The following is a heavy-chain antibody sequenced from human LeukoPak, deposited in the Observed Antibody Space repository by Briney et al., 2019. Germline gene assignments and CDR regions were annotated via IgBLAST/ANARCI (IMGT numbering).Heavy chain of an antibody. V-gene: IGHV3-30-3*01. CDR3: VQPSGGSLFSAFDI. CDR1: GFTFSSYA. D-gene: IGHD2-15*01. J-gene: IGHJ3*02. Sequence: GGSLRLSCAASGFTFSSYAMHWVRQAPGKGLEWVAVISYDGSNKYYADSVKGRFTISRDNSKNTLYLQMNSLRAEDTAVYYCVQPSGGSLFSAFDIWGKGQWSPSLQ. CDR2: ISYDGSNK.